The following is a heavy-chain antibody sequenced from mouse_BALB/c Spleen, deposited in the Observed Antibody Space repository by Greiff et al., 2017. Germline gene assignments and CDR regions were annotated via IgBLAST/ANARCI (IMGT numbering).Heavy chain of an antibody. Sequence: EVQLVESGGGLVQPGGSLKLSCAASGFDFSRYWMSLVRQAPGKGLEWIGEINPDSSTINYTPSLKDKFIISRDNAKNTLYLQMSKVRSEDTALYYCARPLYYDYDVGVAYWGQGTLVTVSA. J-gene: IGHJ3*01. CDR3: ARPLYYDYDVGVAY. V-gene: IGHV4-1*02. CDR2: INPDSSTI. D-gene: IGHD2-4*01. CDR1: GFDFSRYW.